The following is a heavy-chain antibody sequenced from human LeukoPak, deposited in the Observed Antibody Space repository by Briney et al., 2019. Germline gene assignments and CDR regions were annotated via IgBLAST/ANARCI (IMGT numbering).Heavy chain of an antibody. CDR3: AKDHTPFRDYFDY. CDR1: GFTFSSYA. J-gene: IGHJ4*02. Sequence: PGGSLRLSCAASGFTFSSYAMSWVRRAPGKGLEWVSAISGSGGSTYYADYVKGRFTISRDNSKNTLYLQMNSLRAEDTAIYYCAKDHTPFRDYFDYWGQGTLVTVSS. CDR2: ISGSGGST. D-gene: IGHD3-10*01. V-gene: IGHV3-23*01.